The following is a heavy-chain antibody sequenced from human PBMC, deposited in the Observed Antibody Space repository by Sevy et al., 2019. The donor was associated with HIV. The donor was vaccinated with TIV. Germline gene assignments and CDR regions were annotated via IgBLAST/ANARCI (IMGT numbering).Heavy chain of an antibody. CDR1: GFSVSKSA. D-gene: IGHD3-3*01. Sequence: GGSLRLSCSGSGFSVSKSAMNWVRQTPGKGLKYVSAISSDGVSAYYTDSVRGRLTISRDNSKNTLYLQMSSLRVEDTAVYYCVKDPDYNFWRGDYGMDVWGQGTTVTVSS. J-gene: IGHJ6*02. V-gene: IGHV3-64D*06. CDR2: ISSDGVSA. CDR3: VKDPDYNFWRGDYGMDV.